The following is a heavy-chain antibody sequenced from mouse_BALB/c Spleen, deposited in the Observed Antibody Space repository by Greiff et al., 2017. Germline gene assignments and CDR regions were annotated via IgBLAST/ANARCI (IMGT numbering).Heavy chain of an antibody. J-gene: IGHJ4*01. D-gene: IGHD1-2*01. CDR3: ARDELRHYAMDY. CDR2: INSNGGST. V-gene: IGHV5-6-3*01. CDR1: GFSFSSYG. Sequence: DVKLVESGGGLVQPGGSLTLSCAASGFSFSSYGMSWVRQTPDKRLELVATINSNGGSTYYPDSVKGRFTISRDNAKNTLYLQMSSLKSEDTAMYYCARDELRHYAMDYWGQGTSVTVSA.